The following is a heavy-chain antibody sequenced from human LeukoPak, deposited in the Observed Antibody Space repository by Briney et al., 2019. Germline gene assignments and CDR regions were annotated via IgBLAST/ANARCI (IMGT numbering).Heavy chain of an antibody. CDR3: ARYSGNYGFDY. CDR1: GFTFSSYA. V-gene: IGHV3-23*01. CDR2: ISGSGGST. Sequence: GGSLRLSCAASGFTFSSYAMSWVRQAPGKGLEWVSAISGSGGSTYYADSVKGRFTISRDHSKNTVSLQMNSLRPEDTALYYCARYSGNYGFDYWGQGTLVTVSS. J-gene: IGHJ4*02. D-gene: IGHD5-12*01.